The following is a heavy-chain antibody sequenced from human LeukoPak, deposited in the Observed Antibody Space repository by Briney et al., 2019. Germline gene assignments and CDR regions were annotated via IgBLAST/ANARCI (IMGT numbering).Heavy chain of an antibody. CDR2: IYTSGST. CDR1: GGSISSYY. V-gene: IGHV4-4*07. Sequence: PSETLCLTCTVSGGSISSYYWSWIRQPAGKGLEWIERIYTSGSTNYNPSLKSRVTMSVDTSKNQFSLKLSSVTAADTAVYYCAREILRFGSTSGDFDYWGQGTLVTVSS. J-gene: IGHJ4*02. D-gene: IGHD3-16*01. CDR3: AREILRFGSTSGDFDY.